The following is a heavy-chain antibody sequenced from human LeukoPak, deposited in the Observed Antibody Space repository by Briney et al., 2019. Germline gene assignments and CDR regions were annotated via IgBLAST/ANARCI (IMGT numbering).Heavy chain of an antibody. J-gene: IGHJ4*02. CDR1: GYTFTSND. CDR3: ARPKSKYDSSGYYPLDY. V-gene: IGHV1-8*01. Sequence: ASVKVSCKASGYTFTSNDINWVRQATGQGLEWMGWMNPNSGNTAYAQKFQGRVTMTRNTAISTAYMELSSLRSEDTAVHYCARPKSKYDSSGYYPLDYWGQGTLVTVSS. D-gene: IGHD3-22*01. CDR2: MNPNSGNT.